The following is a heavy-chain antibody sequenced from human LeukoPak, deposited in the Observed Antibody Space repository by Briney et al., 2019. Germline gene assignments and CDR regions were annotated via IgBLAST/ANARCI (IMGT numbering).Heavy chain of an antibody. V-gene: IGHV5-51*01. J-gene: IGHJ4*02. CDR3: ARQDGDGLYHFDY. CDR2: IYPGDSDT. D-gene: IGHD3-16*01. CDR1: GYSFSTYW. Sequence: GESLKISCQASGYSFSTYWIAWVRQMPGNGLEWMGIIYPGDSDTRYSPSFRGQVTISVDKSINTAYLQWSSLKASDIAMYYCARQDGDGLYHFDYWGQGTLVTVSS.